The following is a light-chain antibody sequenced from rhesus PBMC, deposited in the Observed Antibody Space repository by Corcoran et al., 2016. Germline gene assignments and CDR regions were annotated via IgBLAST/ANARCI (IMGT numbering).Light chain of an antibody. Sequence: DIQMTQSPSSLSASVGDRVTIPCRASQDISKDLAWYQQSPGNATNRLIYEAYNLQGGVPSRFSGSGSGTDFTLPISSLQSEDVATSFFQHYFTTPLTFGQGTKVEIK. CDR3: QHYFTTPLT. V-gene: IGKV1-25*01. CDR2: EAY. CDR1: QDISKD. J-gene: IGKJ1*01.